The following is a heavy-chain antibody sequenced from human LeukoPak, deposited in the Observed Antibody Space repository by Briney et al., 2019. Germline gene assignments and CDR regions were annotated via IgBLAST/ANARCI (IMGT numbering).Heavy chain of an antibody. CDR1: GYTFTSYY. V-gene: IGHV1-69*13. CDR2: IIPIFGTA. Sequence: SVKVSCKASGYTFTSYYMHWVRQAPGQGLEWMGGIIPIFGTANYAQKFQGRVTITADESTSTAYMELSSLRSEDTAVYYCASVRDIVPAAPIDAFDIWGQGTMVTVSS. CDR3: ASVRDIVPAAPIDAFDI. D-gene: IGHD2-2*01. J-gene: IGHJ3*02.